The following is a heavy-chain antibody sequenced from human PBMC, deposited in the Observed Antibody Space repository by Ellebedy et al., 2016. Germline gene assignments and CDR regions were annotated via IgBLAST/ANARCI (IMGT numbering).Heavy chain of an antibody. CDR1: GFTFSSYS. Sequence: GESLKISCAASGFTFSSYSMNWVRQAPGKGLEWISYITSSSGAIYYADSVKGRFTISRDNAKNSLYLQINSLRAEDTAVYYCARGVGMYYFDYWGLGTLVTVSS. V-gene: IGHV3-48*01. CDR2: ITSSSGAI. CDR3: ARGVGMYYFDY. D-gene: IGHD1-26*01. J-gene: IGHJ4*02.